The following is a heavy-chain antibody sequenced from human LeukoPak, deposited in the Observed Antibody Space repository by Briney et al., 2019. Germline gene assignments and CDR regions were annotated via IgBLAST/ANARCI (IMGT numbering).Heavy chain of an antibody. Sequence: PGGSLRLPCAASGFTFSSYSMNWVRQAPGKGLEWVSYIISSSSTIYYADSVKGRFTISRDNAKNSLYLQMNSLRAEDTAVYYCARSRDGYNLFDYWGQGTLVTVSS. J-gene: IGHJ4*02. CDR3: ARSRDGYNLFDY. CDR2: IISSSSTI. CDR1: GFTFSSYS. D-gene: IGHD5-24*01. V-gene: IGHV3-48*01.